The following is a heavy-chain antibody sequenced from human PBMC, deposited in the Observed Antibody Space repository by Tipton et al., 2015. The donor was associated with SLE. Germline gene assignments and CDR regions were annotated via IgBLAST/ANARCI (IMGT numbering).Heavy chain of an antibody. CDR2: IYTSGST. Sequence: TLSLTCTVSGGSISSGSYYWSWIRQPAGKGLEWIGRIYTSGSTNYNPSLKSRVTISVDTSKNQFSLKLSSVTAADTAVYYCARSFDAFYIWGQATMVTVSS. V-gene: IGHV4-61*02. CDR1: GGSISSGSYY. J-gene: IGHJ3*02. CDR3: ARSFDAFYI.